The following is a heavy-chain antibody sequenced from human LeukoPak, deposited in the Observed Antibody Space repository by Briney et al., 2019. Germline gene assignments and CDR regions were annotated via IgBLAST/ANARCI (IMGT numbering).Heavy chain of an antibody. Sequence: SETLSLTCTVSGGSISSYYWSWIRQPPGKGLEWIGYIYYSGSTNYNPSLKSRVTISVDTSKNQFSLKLSSVTAADTAVYYCASIPDCSGGSCYSVWFNPWGQGTLVTVSS. CDR2: IYYSGST. J-gene: IGHJ5*02. V-gene: IGHV4-59*01. D-gene: IGHD2-15*01. CDR1: GGSISSYY. CDR3: ASIPDCSGGSCYSVWFNP.